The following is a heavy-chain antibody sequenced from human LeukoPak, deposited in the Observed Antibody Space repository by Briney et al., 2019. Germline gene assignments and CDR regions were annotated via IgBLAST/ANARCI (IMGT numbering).Heavy chain of an antibody. CDR3: AISSHYGSGSYSFDY. CDR2: IYHSGST. D-gene: IGHD3-10*01. J-gene: IGHJ4*02. Sequence: GSLRLSCAASGFTFSSYAMSWVRQAPGKGLEWIGSIYHSGSTYYNPSLKSRVTISVDTSKNQFSLKLSSVTAADTAVYYCAISSHYGSGSYSFDYWGQGTLVTVSS. CDR1: GFTFSSYA. V-gene: IGHV4-38-2*01.